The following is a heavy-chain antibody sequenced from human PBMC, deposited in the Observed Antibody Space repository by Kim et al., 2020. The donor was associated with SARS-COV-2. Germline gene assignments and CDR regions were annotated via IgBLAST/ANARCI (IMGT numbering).Heavy chain of an antibody. CDR1: AYNFANYW. V-gene: IGHV5-10-1*01. CDR2: IDPRDSFT. J-gene: IGHJ4*02. Sequence: GESLKISCKSSAYNFANYWITWLRQMPGKGLEWMGRIDPRDSFTTYSPDFQGHVSISADKSIRTAYLQWSSLKTSDTAVYFCTSAADYDNWGQGTLVTVSS. CDR3: TSAADYDN. D-gene: IGHD6-25*01.